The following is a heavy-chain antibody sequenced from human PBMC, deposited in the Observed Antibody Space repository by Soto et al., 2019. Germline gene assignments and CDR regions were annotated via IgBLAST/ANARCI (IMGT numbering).Heavy chain of an antibody. CDR1: GFTFSSYG. V-gene: IGHV3-33*01. D-gene: IGHD4-17*01. CDR2: IWYDGSNK. J-gene: IGHJ6*02. Sequence: VQLVESGGGVVQPGRSLRLSCAASGFTFSSYGMHWVRQAPGKGLEWVAVIWYDGSNKYYADSVKGRFTISRDNSKNTLYLQMNSLRAEDTAVYYCARPYGDYYYYYGMDVWGQGTTVTVSS. CDR3: ARPYGDYYYYYGMDV.